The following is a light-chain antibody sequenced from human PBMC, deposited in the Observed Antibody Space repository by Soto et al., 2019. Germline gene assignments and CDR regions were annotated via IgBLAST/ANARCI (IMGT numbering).Light chain of an antibody. CDR3: LQYHNPLT. CDR2: DAA. CDR1: QDISDS. Sequence: IQMTQSPSSLSASVGDRVTITCQASQDISDSLNWYQQKPGKAPNLLIFDAANLETGVPSRFSESGSGTDLTFTINSLQPEDIETYYCLQYHNPLTFGGGTKVAIK. V-gene: IGKV1-33*01. J-gene: IGKJ4*01.